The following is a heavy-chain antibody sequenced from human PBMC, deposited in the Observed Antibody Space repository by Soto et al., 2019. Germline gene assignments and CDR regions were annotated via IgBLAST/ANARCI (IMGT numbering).Heavy chain of an antibody. Sequence: PGESLKISCSGPGHRFNNHWIGWVRQTPGKGLEWMGLIFARDSETKTSPSFQGHVSFSVDNSINTVYLQWTSLKTTDTGIYFCARGYFDSGHGYDLWGQGTLVTVSS. CDR2: IFARDSET. CDR1: GHRFNNHW. J-gene: IGHJ5*02. CDR3: ARGYFDSGHGYDL. V-gene: IGHV5-51*01. D-gene: IGHD3-10*01.